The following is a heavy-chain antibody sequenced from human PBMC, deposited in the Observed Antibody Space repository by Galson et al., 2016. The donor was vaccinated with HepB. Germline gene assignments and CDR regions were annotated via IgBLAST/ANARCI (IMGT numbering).Heavy chain of an antibody. Sequence: SLRLSCAASGFTFSDYYMSWIRQAPGKGLEWVSYISSSGSTLYFADSVKGRFTIPRDNAKNLLYLHMNSLRAEDTAMYYCARGGFDMAGYYYYGMDVWGQGTTVTVSS. CDR1: GFTFSDYY. J-gene: IGHJ6*02. CDR3: ARGGFDMAGYYYYGMDV. V-gene: IGHV3-11*01. D-gene: IGHD5-12*01. CDR2: ISSSGSTL.